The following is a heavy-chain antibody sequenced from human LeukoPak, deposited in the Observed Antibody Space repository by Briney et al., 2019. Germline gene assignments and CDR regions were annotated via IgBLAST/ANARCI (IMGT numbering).Heavy chain of an antibody. Sequence: GRSLRLSRAASGFPFNTYPMHWVRQAPGKGLEWVALVSSDGNSKYYADSVKGRFTISRDNSKDMLYLQVDSLRTEDTAIYYCARGGYIDALNCWGRGTLVTVSS. D-gene: IGHD5-24*01. CDR3: ARGGYIDALNC. CDR2: VSSDGNSK. V-gene: IGHV3-30*04. CDR1: GFPFNTYP. J-gene: IGHJ4*02.